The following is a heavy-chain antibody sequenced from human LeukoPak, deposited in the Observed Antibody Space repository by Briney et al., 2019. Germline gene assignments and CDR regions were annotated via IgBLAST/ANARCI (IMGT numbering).Heavy chain of an antibody. V-gene: IGHV4-39*01. J-gene: IGHJ4*02. CDR3: QLRLGESTTIEDY. CDR1: GGSISSSSYY. D-gene: IGHD3-16*01. CDR2: IYYSGST. Sequence: SETLSLTCTVSGGSISSSSYYWGWIRQPPGKGLDWIGSIYYSGSTYYNPSLKSRVTISVDTSKNQFSLKLSSVTAADTAVYYCQLRLGESTTIEDYWGQGTLVTVSS.